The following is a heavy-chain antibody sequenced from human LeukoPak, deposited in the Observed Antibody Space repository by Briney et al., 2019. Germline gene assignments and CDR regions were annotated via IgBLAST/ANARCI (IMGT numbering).Heavy chain of an antibody. CDR1: GYTFTGYY. D-gene: IGHD4-17*01. Sequence: ASVKVSCKASGYTFTGYYMHWVRQAPGQGLEWMGWINPNSGGTNYAQKFQGRVTMTRDTSISTAYMELSRLRSDDTAVYYCARGGAYGDYLSYFDYWGQGTLVTVSS. V-gene: IGHV1-2*02. CDR3: ARGGAYGDYLSYFDY. J-gene: IGHJ4*02. CDR2: INPNSGGT.